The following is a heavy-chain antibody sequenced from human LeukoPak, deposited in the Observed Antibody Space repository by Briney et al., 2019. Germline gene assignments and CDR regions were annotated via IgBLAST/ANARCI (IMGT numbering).Heavy chain of an antibody. V-gene: IGHV1-69*04. CDR2: IIPILGIA. Sequence: SVKVSCKASGCTFSSYTISWVRQAPGQGLEWMGRIIPILGIANYAQKFQGRVTITADKSTSTAYMELSSLRSEDTAVYYCARDPGDGYNLDYWGPGTLVTVSS. CDR3: ARDPGDGYNLDY. D-gene: IGHD5-24*01. CDR1: GCTFSSYT. J-gene: IGHJ4*02.